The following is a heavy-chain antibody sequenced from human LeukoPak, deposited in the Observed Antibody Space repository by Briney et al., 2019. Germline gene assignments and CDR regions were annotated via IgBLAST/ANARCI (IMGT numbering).Heavy chain of an antibody. D-gene: IGHD3-10*01. Sequence: GGSLRLSCAASGFNFINYWMNWVRQAPGKGLEWVANIKQDGSEKYYVDSVKGRFTISRDNAKNSLYLQMNSLRAEDTAVYYCARGGLVGSYYYYYYYYYMDVWGKGTTVTISS. V-gene: IGHV3-7*01. CDR1: GFNFINYW. J-gene: IGHJ6*03. CDR3: ARGGLVGSYYYYYYYYYMDV. CDR2: IKQDGSEK.